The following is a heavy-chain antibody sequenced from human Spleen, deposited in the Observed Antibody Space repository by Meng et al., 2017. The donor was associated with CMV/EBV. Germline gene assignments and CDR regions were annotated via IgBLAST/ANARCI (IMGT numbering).Heavy chain of an antibody. V-gene: IGHV3-21*01. Sequence: CTDSGFSFSSHSMNWVRQAPGKGLEWVSSISSSSSYIYHADSVKGRFTISRDNAKNSLYLQMNSLRAEDTAVYYCARDVPPRWYFDLWGRGTLVTVSS. J-gene: IGHJ2*01. CDR3: ARDVPPRWYFDL. CDR1: GFSFSSHS. CDR2: ISSSSSYI. D-gene: IGHD2-2*01.